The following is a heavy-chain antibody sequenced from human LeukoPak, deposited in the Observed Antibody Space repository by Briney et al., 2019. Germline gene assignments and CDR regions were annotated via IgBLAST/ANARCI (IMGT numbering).Heavy chain of an antibody. CDR1: GGSFSGYY. CDR2: IYYSGST. J-gene: IGHJ4*02. D-gene: IGHD1-1*01. Sequence: SETLSLTCAVYGGSFSGYYWSWIRQPPGKGLEWIGSIYYSGSTYYNPSLKSRVTISVDTSKNLFSLKLSSVTAADTAVYYCARRQDVWNPFDYWGQGTLVTVSS. CDR3: ARRQDVWNPFDY. V-gene: IGHV4-34*01.